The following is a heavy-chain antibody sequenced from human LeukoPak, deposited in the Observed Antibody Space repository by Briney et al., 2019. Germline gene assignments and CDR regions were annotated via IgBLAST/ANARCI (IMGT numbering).Heavy chain of an antibody. CDR3: ARDDYRGVTNFDP. CDR1: GGSISPYF. J-gene: IGHJ5*02. Sequence: SETLSLTCTVSGGSISPYFWSWIRQPPGKGLEWIGYISYSGNTNYNPSLKSRVTVSVDTAKNQVSLQLTSVTAVDTAVYYCARDDYRGVTNFDPWGQGTLVTVSS. CDR2: ISYSGNT. D-gene: IGHD3-10*01. V-gene: IGHV4-59*01.